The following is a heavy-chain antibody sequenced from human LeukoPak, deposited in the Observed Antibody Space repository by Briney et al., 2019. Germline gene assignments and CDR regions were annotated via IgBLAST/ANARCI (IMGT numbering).Heavy chain of an antibody. D-gene: IGHD6-13*01. Sequence: GGSLRLSCAASGFTFSSYGMHWVRQAPGKGLEWVSGINWNGGSTGYADSVKGRFTISRDNAKNSLYLQMNSLRAEDTALYYCARTVEQQLVSGYYFDYWGQGTLVTVSS. V-gene: IGHV3-20*04. CDR2: INWNGGST. J-gene: IGHJ4*02. CDR1: GFTFSSYG. CDR3: ARTVEQQLVSGYYFDY.